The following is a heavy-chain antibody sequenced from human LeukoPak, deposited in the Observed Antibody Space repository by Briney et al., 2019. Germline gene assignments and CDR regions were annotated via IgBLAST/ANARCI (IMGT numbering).Heavy chain of an antibody. D-gene: IGHD3-10*01. CDR3: ARDLSWFGDFNWFDP. CDR2: ISSSSSYI. V-gene: IGHV3-21*01. J-gene: IGHJ5*02. CDR1: GFTFSSYS. Sequence: PGGSLRLSCAASGFTFSSYSMNWVRQAPAKGLEWVSSISSSSSYIYYADSVKGRFTISRDNAKNSLYLQMNSLRAEDTAVYYCARDLSWFGDFNWFDPWGQGTLVTVSS.